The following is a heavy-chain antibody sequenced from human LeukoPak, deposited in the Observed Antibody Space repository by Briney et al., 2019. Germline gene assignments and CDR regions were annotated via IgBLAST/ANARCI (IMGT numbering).Heavy chain of an antibody. Sequence: ASVKVSCKASGGTFSSYAISWVRQAPGQGLEWMGGIIPIFGTANYAQKFQGRVTITADESTSTAYMELSSLRSEDTAVYYCARGDGSSGSYLRNLQYYFDYWGQGTLVTVSS. J-gene: IGHJ4*02. CDR3: ARGDGSSGSYLRNLQYYFDY. CDR2: IIPIFGTA. D-gene: IGHD1-26*01. CDR1: GGTFSSYA. V-gene: IGHV1-69*13.